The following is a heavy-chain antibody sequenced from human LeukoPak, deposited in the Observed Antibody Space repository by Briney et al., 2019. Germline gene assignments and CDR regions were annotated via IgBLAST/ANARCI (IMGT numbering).Heavy chain of an antibody. CDR2: INPNSGDT. CDR1: GYTFTGYH. Sequence: ASVKVSCKASGYTFTGYHIHWVRQAPGQGLEWMGRINPNSGDTNYAQKFQGRVTMTRDTSISTAYMELSRLRSDDAAVYYCARDYCSSTSCLFDYWGQGTLVTVSS. D-gene: IGHD2-2*01. J-gene: IGHJ4*02. CDR3: ARDYCSSTSCLFDY. V-gene: IGHV1-2*06.